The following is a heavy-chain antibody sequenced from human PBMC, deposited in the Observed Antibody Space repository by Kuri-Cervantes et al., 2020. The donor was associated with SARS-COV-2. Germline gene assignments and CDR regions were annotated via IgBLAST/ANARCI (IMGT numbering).Heavy chain of an antibody. V-gene: IGHV3-13*01. J-gene: IGHJ4*02. CDR3: TRVRGLYCSGGSCYHFDY. CDR1: GFTFSSYD. Sequence: GASLKISCAASGFTFSSYDMHWVRQATGKGLEWVSAIGTAGDTYYPGSVKGRFTISRENAKNSLYLQMNSLKTEDTAVYYCTRVRGLYCSGGSCYHFDYWGQGTLVTVSS. D-gene: IGHD2-15*01. CDR2: IGTAGDT.